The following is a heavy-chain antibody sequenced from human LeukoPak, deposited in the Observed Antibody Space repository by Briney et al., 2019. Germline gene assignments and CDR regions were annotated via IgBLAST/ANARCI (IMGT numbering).Heavy chain of an antibody. J-gene: IGHJ6*03. V-gene: IGHV3-11*04. CDR1: GFTFSDYY. Sequence: GGSLRLSCAVSGFTFSDYYMSWIRQAPGKGLEWVSYISPSGSSIYYADSVKGRFTISRDNTKNSLYLQMNSLRADDTAVYYCARIESYGSGYYHYYYMDVWGKGTTVTVSS. CDR3: ARIESYGSGYYHYYYMDV. D-gene: IGHD3-10*01. CDR2: ISPSGSSI.